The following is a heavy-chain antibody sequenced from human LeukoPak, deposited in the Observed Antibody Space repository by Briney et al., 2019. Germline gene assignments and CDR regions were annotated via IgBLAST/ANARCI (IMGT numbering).Heavy chain of an antibody. CDR1: GGSFSGYY. J-gene: IGHJ5*02. CDR3: ARSPYYGSGVNWFDP. CDR2: INHSGST. V-gene: IGHV4-34*01. D-gene: IGHD3-10*01. Sequence: SETLSLTCAVCGGSFSGYYWSWIRQPPGKGLEWIGEINHSGSTNYNPSLKSRVTISVDTSKNQFSLKLSSVTAADTAVYYCARSPYYGSGVNWFDPWGQGTLVTVSS.